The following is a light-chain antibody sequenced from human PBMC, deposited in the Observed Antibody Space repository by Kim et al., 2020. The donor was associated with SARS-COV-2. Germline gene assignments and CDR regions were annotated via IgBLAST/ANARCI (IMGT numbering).Light chain of an antibody. CDR1: SSNIGNNA. CDR2: YDN. J-gene: IGLJ3*02. V-gene: IGLV1-36*01. CDR3: AAWDDRLNGPV. Sequence: QPVLTQPPSVSEAPRQRVTISCSGSSSNIGNNAVNWYQQLPGKAPKLLIYYDNQLPSGVSDRFSGSKSGTSASLAISGLQSEDEADYYCAAWDDRLNGPVFGGGPRLTVL.